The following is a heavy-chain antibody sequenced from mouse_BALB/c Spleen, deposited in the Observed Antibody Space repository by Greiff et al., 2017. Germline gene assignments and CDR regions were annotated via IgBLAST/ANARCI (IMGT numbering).Heavy chain of an antibody. J-gene: IGHJ1*01. CDR2: IWGGGST. D-gene: IGHD1-1*01. V-gene: IGHV2-6-4*01. CDR3: ARSYYYGSSYGYFDV. Sequence: QVQLKESGPGLVAPSQSLSITCTVSGFSLSRYSVHWVRQPPGKGLEWLGMIWGGGSTDYNSALKSRLSISKDNSKSQVFLKMNSLQTDDTAMYYCARSYYYGSSYGYFDVWGAGTTVTVSS. CDR1: GFSLSRYS.